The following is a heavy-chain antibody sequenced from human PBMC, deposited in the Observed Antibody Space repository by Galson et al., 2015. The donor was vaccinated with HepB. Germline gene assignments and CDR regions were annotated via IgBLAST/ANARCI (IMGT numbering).Heavy chain of an antibody. CDR3: ARVDFYSYGDYYFDC. D-gene: IGHD5-18*01. V-gene: IGHV3-48*01. J-gene: IGHJ4*02. Sequence: SLRLSCAASGFIFNSYNMHWVRQAPGKGLEWVSYISFNGTTIYYADSVKGRFTISRDNAKNSLHLQMNSLRAEDTAVYYCARVDFYSYGDYYFDCWGQGTLVTVSS. CDR1: GFIFNSYN. CDR2: ISFNGTTI.